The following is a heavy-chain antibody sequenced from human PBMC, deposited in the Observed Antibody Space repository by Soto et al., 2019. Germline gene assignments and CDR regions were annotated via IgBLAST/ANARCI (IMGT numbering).Heavy chain of an antibody. D-gene: IGHD2-15*01. Sequence: ASVKVSCKVSGYTLTELSMHWVRQAPGKGLEWMGGFDPEDGETIYAQKFQGRVTMTEDTSTDTAYMELSSLRSEDTAVYYCATDLVVVVAATNAEYFQHWGQGTLVTVS. CDR3: ATDLVVVVAATNAEYFQH. V-gene: IGHV1-24*01. CDR1: GYTLTELS. J-gene: IGHJ1*01. CDR2: FDPEDGET.